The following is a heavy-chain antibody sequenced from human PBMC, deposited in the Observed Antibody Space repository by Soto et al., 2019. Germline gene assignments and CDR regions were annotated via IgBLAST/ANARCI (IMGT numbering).Heavy chain of an antibody. CDR1: GYTFTGYY. CDR3: ARAVRGSSGWYYWFDP. J-gene: IGHJ5*02. Sequence: QVQLVQSGAEVKEPGASVKVSCKASGYTFTGYYMHWVRQAPGQGLEWMGWINPNSGGTNYAQKFQGWVTMTRDTSISTAYMELRRLRFDDTAVYYCARAVRGSSGWYYWFDPWGQGTLVTVSS. CDR2: INPNSGGT. V-gene: IGHV1-2*04. D-gene: IGHD6-19*01.